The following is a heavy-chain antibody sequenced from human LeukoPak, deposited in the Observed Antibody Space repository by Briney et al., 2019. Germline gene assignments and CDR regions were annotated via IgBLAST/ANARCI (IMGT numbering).Heavy chain of an antibody. CDR1: GFTVSTTL. Sequence: PGGSLRLSCTVSGFTVSTTLMDWVRQAPGKGLEWVSVIYDDGRSVYADSVRGRFTISRDTSKNMVDLQMNSLRVADSAVYCFARDRAGRQSWVEFDLWGQGTLVTVSS. CDR3: ARDRAGRQSWVEFDL. J-gene: IGHJ5*02. V-gene: IGHV3-53*05. D-gene: IGHD3-10*01. CDR2: IYDDGRS.